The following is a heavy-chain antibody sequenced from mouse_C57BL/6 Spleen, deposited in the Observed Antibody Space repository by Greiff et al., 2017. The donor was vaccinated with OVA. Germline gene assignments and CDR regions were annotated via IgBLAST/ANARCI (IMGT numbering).Heavy chain of an antibody. Sequence: VQLQQPGTELVKPGASVKLSCKASGYTFTSYWMHWVKQRPGQGLEWIGNINPSNGGTNYNEKFKSKATLTVDKSSSTAYMQLSSLTSEDSAVYYCARWGYDEFTWCAYWGQGTLVTVSA. CDR3: ARWGYDEFTWCAY. J-gene: IGHJ3*01. CDR2: INPSNGGT. V-gene: IGHV1-53*01. D-gene: IGHD2-2*01. CDR1: GYTFTSYW.